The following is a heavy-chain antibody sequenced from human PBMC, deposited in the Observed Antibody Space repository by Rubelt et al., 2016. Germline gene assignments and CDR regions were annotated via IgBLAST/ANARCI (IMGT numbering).Heavy chain of an antibody. CDR3: AGRESPSGGD. CDR2: ISNVGSNK. J-gene: IGHJ4*02. CDR1: GFTFCSYG. Sequence: QVQLVESGGGVVQPGRSLRLSCASSGFTFCSYGMHWVRQAPGKGLEGVAVISNVGSNKNYADSVKGRFNISRTNSRIHRYVESNDLKGVGRALKYSAGRESPSGGDWGQGTQVTVSS. D-gene: IGHD1-26*01. V-gene: IGHV3-30*19.